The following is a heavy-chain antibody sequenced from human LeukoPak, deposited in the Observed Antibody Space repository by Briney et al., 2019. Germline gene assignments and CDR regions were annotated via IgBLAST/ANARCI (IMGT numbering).Heavy chain of an antibody. Sequence: GGSLRLSCAASGFTFSSYSMNWVRQAPGKGLEWVSSISSSSSYIYYADSVKGRFTISRDNAKSSLYLQMNSLRAEDTAVYYCARGFYYGSGSYERGSFDYWGQGTLVTVSS. D-gene: IGHD3-10*01. CDR2: ISSSSSYI. J-gene: IGHJ4*02. V-gene: IGHV3-21*01. CDR3: ARGFYYGSGSYERGSFDY. CDR1: GFTFSSYS.